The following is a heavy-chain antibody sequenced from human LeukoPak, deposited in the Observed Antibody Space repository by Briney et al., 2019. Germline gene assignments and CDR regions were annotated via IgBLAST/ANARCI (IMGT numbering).Heavy chain of an antibody. D-gene: IGHD4-23*01. Sequence: GGSLRLSCAASGFTFSTYTMNWVRQAPGKGLEWISYISGTSRTIYYADSVKGRFTVSRDNAKNSLYRQMNSLRAEDTAVYYGARDLGHDGNHFDYWGQGTLVSVSS. V-gene: IGHV3-48*01. CDR2: ISGTSRTI. J-gene: IGHJ4*02. CDR3: ARDLGHDGNHFDY. CDR1: GFTFSTYT.